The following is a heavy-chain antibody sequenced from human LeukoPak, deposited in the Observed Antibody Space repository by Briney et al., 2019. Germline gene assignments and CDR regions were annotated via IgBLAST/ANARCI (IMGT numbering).Heavy chain of an antibody. V-gene: IGHV1-2*02. Sequence: ASVKVSCKASGYTFTGYCMHWVRQAPGQGLEWMGWINPKSGGTNYAQKFQGRVTMTRDTSISTTYMELSRLRSDDTAVYYCARDLGISGWYAPPLGYFDYWGQGTLVTVSS. D-gene: IGHD6-19*01. CDR1: GYTFTGYC. CDR3: ARDLGISGWYAPPLGYFDY. J-gene: IGHJ4*02. CDR2: INPKSGGT.